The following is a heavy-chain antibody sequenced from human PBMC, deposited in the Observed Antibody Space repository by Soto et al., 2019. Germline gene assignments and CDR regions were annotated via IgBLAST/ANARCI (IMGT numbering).Heavy chain of an antibody. CDR1: GGSISSYY. CDR2: IYYSGST. Sequence: SETLSLTCTVSGGSISSYYWSWIRQPPGKGLEWIGYIYYSGSTNYNPSLKSRVTISVDTSKNQFSLKLSSVTAADTAVYYCASHRGYDPYYFDYWGQGTLVTVSS. CDR3: ASHRGYDPYYFDY. V-gene: IGHV4-59*08. J-gene: IGHJ4*02. D-gene: IGHD5-12*01.